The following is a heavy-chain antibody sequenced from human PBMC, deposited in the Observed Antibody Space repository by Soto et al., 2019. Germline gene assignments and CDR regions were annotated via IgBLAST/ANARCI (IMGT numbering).Heavy chain of an antibody. V-gene: IGHV3-64*01. CDR2: INTNGENT. Sequence: GGSLRLSCAASGFTFGSYAMTWVRQAPGQGLEYVSAINTNGENTYYANSVKGRFTISRDNSKNTMYLQMGSLRAEDMAVYYCARGRVEDSSGWATYFDYWGQGTLVTVSS. D-gene: IGHD6-19*01. CDR3: ARGRVEDSSGWATYFDY. J-gene: IGHJ4*02. CDR1: GFTFGSYA.